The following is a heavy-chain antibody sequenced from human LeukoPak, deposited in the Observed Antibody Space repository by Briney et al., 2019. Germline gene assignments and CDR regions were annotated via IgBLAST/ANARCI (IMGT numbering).Heavy chain of an antibody. CDR1: GFTFSSYG. J-gene: IGHJ4*02. D-gene: IGHD2-2*02. CDR2: ISYDGSNK. V-gene: IGHV3-30*03. Sequence: GGSLRLSCAASGFTFSSYGMHWVRQAPGKGLEWVAVISYDGSNKYYADSVKGRFTISRDNSKNTLYLQMNSLRAEDTAVYFCARVYTGNRWHFDYWGQGTLVTVSS. CDR3: ARVYTGNRWHFDY.